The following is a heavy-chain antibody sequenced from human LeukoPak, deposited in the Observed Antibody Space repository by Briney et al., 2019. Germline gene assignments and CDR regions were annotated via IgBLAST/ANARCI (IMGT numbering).Heavy chain of an antibody. J-gene: IGHJ4*02. CDR2: FDPEDGET. CDR3: ATVSGGDYFYFDY. Sequence: GASVKVSCKVSGYTLTELSMHWVRQAPGRGLEWMGGFDPEDGETIYAQKFQGRVTMTEDTSTDTAYMELSSLRSEDTAVYYCATVSGGDYFYFDYWGQGTLVTVSS. CDR1: GYTLTELS. V-gene: IGHV1-24*01. D-gene: IGHD4-17*01.